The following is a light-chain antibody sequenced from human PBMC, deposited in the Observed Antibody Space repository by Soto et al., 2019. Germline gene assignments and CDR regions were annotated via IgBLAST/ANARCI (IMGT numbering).Light chain of an antibody. Sequence: DIQITQSPSTLSASVGDRVTITCXASQSISSWLAWYQQKXGKAPKLXIYKASTLKSGVPSRFSGSGSGTEFTLTISRLQPDDFATYYCQHYNSYPEAFGQGTKLDIK. V-gene: IGKV1-5*03. CDR2: KAS. CDR1: QSISSW. CDR3: QHYNSYPEA. J-gene: IGKJ1*01.